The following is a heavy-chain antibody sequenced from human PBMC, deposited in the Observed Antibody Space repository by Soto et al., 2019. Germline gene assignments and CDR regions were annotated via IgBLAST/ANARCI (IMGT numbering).Heavy chain of an antibody. CDR1: GYTFTGYY. V-gene: IGHV1-2*02. J-gene: IGHJ6*02. Sequence: ASVKVSCKXSGYTFTGYYMHWVRQAPGQGLEWMGWINPNSGGTNYAQKFQGRVTMTRDTSISTAYMELSRLRSDDTAVYYCARTSGSYSLHGMDVWGQGTTVTVSS. CDR3: ARTSGSYSLHGMDV. D-gene: IGHD1-26*01. CDR2: INPNSGGT.